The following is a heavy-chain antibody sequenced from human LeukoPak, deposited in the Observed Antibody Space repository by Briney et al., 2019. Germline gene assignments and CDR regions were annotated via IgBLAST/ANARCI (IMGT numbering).Heavy chain of an antibody. CDR1: GGTFSSYA. J-gene: IGHJ4*02. Sequence: SVKVSCKASGGTFSSYAISWVRQAPGQGREWMGRIIPIFGTANYAQKFQGRVTITTDESTSTAYMELSSLRSEDTAVYYCARDRGRGYSYGYDLDYWGQGTLVTVSS. D-gene: IGHD5-18*01. CDR2: IIPIFGTA. CDR3: ARDRGRGYSYGYDLDY. V-gene: IGHV1-69*05.